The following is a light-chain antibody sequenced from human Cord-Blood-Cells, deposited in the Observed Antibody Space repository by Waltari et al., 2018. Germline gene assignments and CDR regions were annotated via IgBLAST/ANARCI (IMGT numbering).Light chain of an antibody. V-gene: IGKV1-5*01. J-gene: IGKJ3*01. Sequence: DIQMTQSPSTLSASVGDRVTITCRASQSISSWLAWYQQKPGKAPKLHIYDASSLESGVPSRYSGSGSGTEFTLTISSLQPDDFAIYYCQQYNSYSFTFGPGTKVDIK. CDR1: QSISSW. CDR2: DAS. CDR3: QQYNSYSFT.